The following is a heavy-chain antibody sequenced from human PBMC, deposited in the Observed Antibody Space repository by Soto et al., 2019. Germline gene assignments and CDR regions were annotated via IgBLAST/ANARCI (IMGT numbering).Heavy chain of an antibody. CDR2: ISAYNGNT. V-gene: IGHV1-18*01. J-gene: IGHJ5*02. D-gene: IGHD2-2*02. CDR3: ARVAHCSSTSCYMVFWFDP. CDR1: GYTFTSYG. Sequence: QVQLVQSGAEVKKPGASVKVSCKASGYTFTSYGISWVRKAPGQGLDWMGWISAYNGNTKYAQKLQGRVTMTTDTSTSTAYMELRSLRSDDTAVYYSARVAHCSSTSCYMVFWFDPWGQGTLVTVSS.